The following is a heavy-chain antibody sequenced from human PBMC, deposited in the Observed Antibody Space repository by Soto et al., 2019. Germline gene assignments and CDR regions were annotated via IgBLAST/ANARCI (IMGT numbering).Heavy chain of an antibody. D-gene: IGHD6-19*01. CDR1: GFTFSSYS. CDR2: ISSSSSYI. J-gene: IGHJ5*02. Sequence: PGGSLRLSCAASGFTFSSYSMNWVRQAPGKGLEWVSSISSSSSYIYYADSVKGRFTISRDNAKNSLYLQMNSLRAEDTAVYYCASQNPTQWLVGDRFYWFDPWGQGTLVTVSS. CDR3: ASQNPTQWLVGDRFYWFDP. V-gene: IGHV3-21*01.